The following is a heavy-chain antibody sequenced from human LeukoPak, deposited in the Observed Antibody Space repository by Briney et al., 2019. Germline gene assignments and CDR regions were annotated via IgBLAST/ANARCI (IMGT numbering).Heavy chain of an antibody. V-gene: IGHV4-34*01. J-gene: IGHJ5*02. Sequence: PSETLSLTCAVYGGSFSGYYWSWIRQPPGKGLEWIGEINHSGSTNYNPSLKSRVTISVDTSKNQFSLKLSSVTAADTAVYYCARGADDIVVVPAAFGFDPWGQGTLVTVSS. CDR2: INHSGST. CDR1: GGSFSGYY. CDR3: ARGADDIVVVPAAFGFDP. D-gene: IGHD2-2*01.